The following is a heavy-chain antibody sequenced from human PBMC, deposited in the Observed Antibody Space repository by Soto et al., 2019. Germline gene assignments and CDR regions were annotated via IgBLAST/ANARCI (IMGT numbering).Heavy chain of an antibody. V-gene: IGHV3-30*18. CDR1: GFTFSSHG. D-gene: IGHD3-10*01. CDR3: AKDKYYGSWGRIDD. Sequence: PGGSLRLSCAASGFTFSSHGMHWVRQAPGKGLEWVAVISYDGSNKYYADSVKGRFTISRDNSKNTLYLQMNSLRAEDTAVYYCAKDKYYGSWGRIDDWGQGTLVTISS. CDR2: ISYDGSNK. J-gene: IGHJ4*02.